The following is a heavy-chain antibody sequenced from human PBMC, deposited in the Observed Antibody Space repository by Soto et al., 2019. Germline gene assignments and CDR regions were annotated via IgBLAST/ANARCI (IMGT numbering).Heavy chain of an antibody. CDR1: GGTFSSYA. CDR2: IIPIFGTA. J-gene: IGHJ4*02. Sequence: ASVNVSCKASGGTFSSYAISWVRQAPGQGLEWMGGIIPIFGTANYAQKFQGRVTITADESTSTAYMELSSLRSEDTAVYYCARQLSPAYCGGDCYLDYWGQGTLVTVSS. CDR3: ARQLSPAYCGGDCYLDY. D-gene: IGHD2-21*02. V-gene: IGHV1-69*13.